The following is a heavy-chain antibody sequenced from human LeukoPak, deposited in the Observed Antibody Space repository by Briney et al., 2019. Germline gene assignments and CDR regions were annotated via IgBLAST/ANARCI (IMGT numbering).Heavy chain of an antibody. CDR2: IKSKTDGGTT. V-gene: IGHV3-15*01. J-gene: IGHJ4*02. CDR1: GFTFSNAW. D-gene: IGHD3-3*01. Sequence: PGGSLRLSCATSGFTFSNAWMSWVRQAPGRGLEWVGRIKSKTDGGTTDYAAPVKGRFTISRDDSKNTLYLQMNSLKTEDTAVYYCTTAGDFWSGYYTRFDYWGQGTLVTVSS. CDR3: TTAGDFWSGYYTRFDY.